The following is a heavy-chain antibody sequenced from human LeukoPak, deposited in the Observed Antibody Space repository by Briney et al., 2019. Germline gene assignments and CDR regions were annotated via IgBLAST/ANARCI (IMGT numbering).Heavy chain of an antibody. CDR2: IKSKTDGGTT. Sequence: GGSLRLSCAASGFTFSSAWMTWVRQTPGKGLEWVGRIKSKTDGGTTEFAAPVKGRFTISRDDSKNTLFLQMNSLKTEDTAVYYCTTALTHNFDYWGQGTLGTVSS. CDR3: TTALTHNFDY. J-gene: IGHJ4*02. V-gene: IGHV3-15*01. CDR1: GFTFSSAW.